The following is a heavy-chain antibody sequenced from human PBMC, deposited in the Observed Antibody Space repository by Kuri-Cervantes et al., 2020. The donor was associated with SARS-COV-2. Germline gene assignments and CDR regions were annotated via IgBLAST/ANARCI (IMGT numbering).Heavy chain of an antibody. Sequence: SETLSLTCTVSGGSISSHYWSWIRQPPGKGLEWIGYIYYSGSTNYNPSLKSRVTISVDTSKNQFSLKLSSVTAADTAVYYCARLRQLEEGYWGQGTLVTVSS. V-gene: IGHV4-59*11. CDR1: GGSISSHY. CDR2: IYYSGST. J-gene: IGHJ4*02. CDR3: ARLRQLEEGY. D-gene: IGHD1-1*01.